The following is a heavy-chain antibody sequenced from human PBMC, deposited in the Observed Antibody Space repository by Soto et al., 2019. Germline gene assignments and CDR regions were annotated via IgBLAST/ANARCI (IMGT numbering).Heavy chain of an antibody. V-gene: IGHV3-30*18. CDR3: AKLSDEAC. CDR1: GFNFSDYA. J-gene: IGHJ4*02. CDR2: ISFDGTNK. Sequence: QAQLVESGGGVVQPGRSLRLTCAASGFNFSDYAMHWVRHLPGKGLEWVARISFDGTNKYYGDSVKGRVTISRDNSKNTLYLQMNSLGPEDTGLYYCAKLSDEACWGQGTQVTVSS. D-gene: IGHD2-21*01.